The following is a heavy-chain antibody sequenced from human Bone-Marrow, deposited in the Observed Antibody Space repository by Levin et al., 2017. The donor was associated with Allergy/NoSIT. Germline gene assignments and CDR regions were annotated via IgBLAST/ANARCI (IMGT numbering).Heavy chain of an antibody. CDR1: GFTFSSYA. V-gene: IGHV3-30*04. CDR2: ISYDGSDK. CDR3: AADFAFFPHLLVY. D-gene: IGHD2/OR15-2a*01. J-gene: IGHJ4*02. Sequence: GGSLRLSCAVSGFTFSSYAMHWVRQAPGKGLEWVAIISYDGSDKYYVDSVKGRFTISRDNSRNTLYLQMDSLRPEDTAVYYCAADFAFFPHLLVYWGQGSLVTVSS.